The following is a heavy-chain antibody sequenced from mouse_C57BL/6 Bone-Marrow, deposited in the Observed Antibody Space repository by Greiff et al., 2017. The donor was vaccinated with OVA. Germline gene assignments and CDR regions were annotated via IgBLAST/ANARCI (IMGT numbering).Heavy chain of an antibody. CDR2: IDPANGNT. J-gene: IGHJ1*03. D-gene: IGHD2-3*01. V-gene: IGHV14-3*01. Sequence: VHVKQSVAELVRPGASVKLSCTASGFNIKNTYMHWVKQRPEQGLEWIGRIDPANGNTKYAPKFQGKATITADTSSNTAYLQLSSLTSEDTAIYYCTTSGYYQNWYFDVWGTGTTVTVSS. CDR3: TTSGYYQNWYFDV. CDR1: GFNIKNTY.